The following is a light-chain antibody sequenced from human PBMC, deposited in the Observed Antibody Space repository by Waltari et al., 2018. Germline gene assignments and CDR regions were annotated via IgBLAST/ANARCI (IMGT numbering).Light chain of an antibody. Sequence: QSVLTQPASVSAAPGQEVTISCSGSSSNIGNNYVSWYQQLPRTAPKLLIYDNDKRPSGIPDRFSGSKSGTSATLGITGLQTGDEADYYCGAWDSSLSAGLFGGGTKVTVL. V-gene: IGLV1-51*01. CDR3: GAWDSSLSAGL. CDR2: DND. J-gene: IGLJ2*01. CDR1: SSNIGNNY.